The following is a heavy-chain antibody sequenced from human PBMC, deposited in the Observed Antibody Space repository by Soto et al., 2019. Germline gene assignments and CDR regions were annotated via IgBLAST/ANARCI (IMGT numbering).Heavy chain of an antibody. J-gene: IGHJ4*02. CDR3: ARVARFLEGTFDY. V-gene: IGHV4-59*01. D-gene: IGHD3-3*01. Sequence: SETLSLTCTVSGGSISSYYWSWIRQPPGKGLEWIGYIYYSGSTNYNPSLKSRVTISVDTSKNQFSLKLSSVTAADTAVYYCARVARFLEGTFDYWGQGTLVTVSS. CDR1: GGSISSYY. CDR2: IYYSGST.